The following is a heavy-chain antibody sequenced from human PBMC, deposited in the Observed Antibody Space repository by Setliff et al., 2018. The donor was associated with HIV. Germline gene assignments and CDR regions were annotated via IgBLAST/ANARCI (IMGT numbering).Heavy chain of an antibody. CDR2: IKQDGIEK. Sequence: SGGSLRLSCVASGFTFSNYWMAWLRQAPGKGLEWVANIKQDGIEKIYVDSVEGRFTISRDNARNSLDLQMNSLRAEDTAIYYCARGTSVQWERRGGFEPWGQGTLVTVSS. D-gene: IGHD1-26*01. J-gene: IGHJ5*02. V-gene: IGHV3-7*03. CDR1: GFTFSNYW. CDR3: ARGTSVQWERRGGFEP.